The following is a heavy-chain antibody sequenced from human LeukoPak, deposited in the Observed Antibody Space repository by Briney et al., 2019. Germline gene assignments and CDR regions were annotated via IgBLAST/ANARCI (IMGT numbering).Heavy chain of an antibody. Sequence: GGSLRLSCAASGFTFSSYAMHWVRQAPGKGLEWVAVISYDGSNKYYADSVKGRFTISRDNARNSLNLQMNSLRAEDTAVYYCARHSIQLWSMYYFDYWGQGTLVTVSS. D-gene: IGHD5-18*01. CDR1: GFTFSSYA. CDR2: ISYDGSNK. J-gene: IGHJ4*02. V-gene: IGHV3-30-3*01. CDR3: ARHSIQLWSMYYFDY.